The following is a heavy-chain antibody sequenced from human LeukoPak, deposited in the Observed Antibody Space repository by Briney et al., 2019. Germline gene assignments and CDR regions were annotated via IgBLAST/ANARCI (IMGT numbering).Heavy chain of an antibody. J-gene: IGHJ6*03. V-gene: IGHV3-21*01. CDR1: GFTFSSYS. Sequence: GGSLRLSCAASGFTFSSYSMNWVRQAPGKGLEWVSSISSSSSYIYYADSVKGRFTISRDNAKNSLYLQMNSLRAEDTAVYYCARQDSAGGSGSYYEPYYYYMDVWGKGTTVTVSS. CDR2: ISSSSSYI. CDR3: ARQDSAGGSGSYYEPYYYYMDV. D-gene: IGHD3-10*01.